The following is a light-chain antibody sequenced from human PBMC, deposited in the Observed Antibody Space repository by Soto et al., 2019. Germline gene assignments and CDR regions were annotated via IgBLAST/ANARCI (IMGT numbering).Light chain of an antibody. J-gene: IGKJ1*01. CDR1: QSVISN. V-gene: IGKV3-15*01. Sequence: EIVMTQSPATLSVSPGERATLSCWASQSVISNLAWYQQKPGQAPRLLIYDSSTRATGIPARFSGSGSGTEFTLTINSLQSEDFAVYCYEQYHYWLLWTFGQGTKVDIK. CDR3: EQYHYWLLWT. CDR2: DSS.